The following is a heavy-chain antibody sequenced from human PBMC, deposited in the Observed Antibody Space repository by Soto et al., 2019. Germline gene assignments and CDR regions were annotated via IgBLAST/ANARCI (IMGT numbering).Heavy chain of an antibody. Sequence: SETLSLTCTVSGGSISSGGYYWSWIRQHPGKGLEWIGYIYYSGSTYYNPSLKSRVTISVDTSKNQFSLKLSSVTAADTAVYYCARDQRGYSYGFFEGLDYYGMDVWGQGTSVTVSS. CDR1: GGSISSGGYY. D-gene: IGHD5-18*01. J-gene: IGHJ6*02. CDR3: ARDQRGYSYGFFEGLDYYGMDV. CDR2: IYYSGST. V-gene: IGHV4-31*03.